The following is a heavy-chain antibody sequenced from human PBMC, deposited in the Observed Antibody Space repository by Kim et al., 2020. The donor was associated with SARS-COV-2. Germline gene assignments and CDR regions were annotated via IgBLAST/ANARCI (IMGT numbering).Heavy chain of an antibody. Sequence: SETLSLTCTVSGGSISSYYWSWIRQPPGKGLEWIGYIYYTGSTNYNPSLKSRVTISIDTSKNQFSLNLSSVTAADTAVYYCARRLIAAGYWYFDLWGRGT. D-gene: IGHD6-13*01. CDR3: ARRLIAAGYWYFDL. CDR1: GGSISSYY. V-gene: IGHV4-59*01. J-gene: IGHJ2*01. CDR2: IYYTGST.